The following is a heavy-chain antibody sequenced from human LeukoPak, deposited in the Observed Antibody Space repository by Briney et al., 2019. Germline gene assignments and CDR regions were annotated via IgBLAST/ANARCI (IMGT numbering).Heavy chain of an antibody. CDR2: INSDGSST. D-gene: IGHD6-13*01. CDR1: GFTFSSYW. V-gene: IGHV3-74*01. J-gene: IGHJ3*02. Sequence: GGSLRLSCAASGFTFSSYWMHWVRQAPGKGLVWVSRINSDGSSTSYADFVKGRFTISRDNSKNTLYLQMNSLRAEDTAVYYCAKVNSRIGAAGRAFDIWGQGTMVTVSS. CDR3: AKVNSRIGAAGRAFDI.